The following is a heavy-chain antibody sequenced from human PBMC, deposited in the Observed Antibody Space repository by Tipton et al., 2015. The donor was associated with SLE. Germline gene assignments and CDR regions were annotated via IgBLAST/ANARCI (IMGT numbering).Heavy chain of an antibody. CDR2: INAGNGNT. Sequence: QLVQSGAEVKKPGESLKISCKGSGYSFTSYWIAWVRQMPGKGLEWMGRINAGNGNTKNSQKFQGRLTISRDTSASTAYMELSSLGSEDTAVYYCARLTVAGGYYYYYAMDVWGQGTTVAVSS. V-gene: IGHV1-3*01. CDR3: ARLTVAGGYYYYYAMDV. J-gene: IGHJ6*02. D-gene: IGHD6-19*01. CDR1: GYSFTSYW.